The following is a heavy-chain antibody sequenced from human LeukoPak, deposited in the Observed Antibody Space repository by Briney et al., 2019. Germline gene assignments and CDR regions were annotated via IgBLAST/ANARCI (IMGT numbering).Heavy chain of an antibody. V-gene: IGHV6-1*01. CDR1: GDSVSSNSAA. J-gene: IGHJ4*02. Sequence: SQTLSLTCAISGDSVSSNSAAWNWIRQSPSRGLEWLGRTYYRSKWYNDYAVSVKSRITINPDTSKNQFSLKLSSVTAADTAVYYCARPHHRYCSSTSCYLYYFDYWGQGTLVTVSS. D-gene: IGHD2-2*01. CDR3: ARPHHRYCSSTSCYLYYFDY. CDR2: TYYRSKWYN.